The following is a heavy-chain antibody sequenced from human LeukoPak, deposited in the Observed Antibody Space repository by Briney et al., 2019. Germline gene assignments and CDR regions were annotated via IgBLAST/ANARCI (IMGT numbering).Heavy chain of an antibody. CDR2: ISYDGSNK. CDR3: ARPYQTSSGYPSRFDY. CDR1: GFTFSSYA. V-gene: IGHV3-30-3*01. J-gene: IGHJ4*02. Sequence: GGSLRLSCAASGFTFSSYAMRWVRQAPGKGLEWVAVISYDGSNKYYADSVKGRFTISRDNSKNTLYLQMNSLRAEDTAVYYCARPYQTSSGYPSRFDYWGQGTLVTVSS. D-gene: IGHD3-22*01.